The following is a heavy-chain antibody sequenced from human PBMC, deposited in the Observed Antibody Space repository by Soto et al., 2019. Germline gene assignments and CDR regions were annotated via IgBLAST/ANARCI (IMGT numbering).Heavy chain of an antibody. Sequence: GGSLRLSCAASGFTFSSYAMSWVRQAPGKGLEWVSAISGSGGSTYYADSVKGRFTISRDNSKKTLYLQMNSLRAEDTAVYYCAKDWGLDSGSSAPYYYMDVWGKGTTVTVSS. CDR2: ISGSGGST. CDR1: GFTFSSYA. V-gene: IGHV3-23*01. D-gene: IGHD3-10*01. J-gene: IGHJ6*03. CDR3: AKDWGLDSGSSAPYYYMDV.